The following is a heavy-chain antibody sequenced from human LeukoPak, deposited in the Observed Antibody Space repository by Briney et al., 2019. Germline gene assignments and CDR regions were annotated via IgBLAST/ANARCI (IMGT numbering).Heavy chain of an antibody. CDR3: ATNYDFWSGYSLYFDY. D-gene: IGHD3-3*01. CDR1: GYTFTGYY. CDR2: INPNSGGT. J-gene: IGHJ4*02. V-gene: IGHV1-2*02. Sequence: ASVKVSCKASGYTFTGYYRHWVRQAPGQGLEWMGWINPNSGGTNYAQKFQGRVTMTRDTSISTAYMELSRLRSDDTAVYYCATNYDFWSGYSLYFDYWGQGTLVTVSS.